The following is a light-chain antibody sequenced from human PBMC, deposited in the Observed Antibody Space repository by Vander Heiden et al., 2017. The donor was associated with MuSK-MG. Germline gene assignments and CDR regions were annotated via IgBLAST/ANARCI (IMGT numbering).Light chain of an antibody. CDR3: QQYGSSRT. J-gene: IGKJ1*01. Sequence: EIVLTQSPATLSLSPGERATLSCRASQSVSSSYLAWYQQKPGLAPRLLIYDASSRATGIPDRFSGSGSGTDFTLTISRLQPEDFAVYYWQQYGSSRTFGQGTKVEIK. V-gene: IGKV3D-20*01. CDR2: DAS. CDR1: QSVSSSY.